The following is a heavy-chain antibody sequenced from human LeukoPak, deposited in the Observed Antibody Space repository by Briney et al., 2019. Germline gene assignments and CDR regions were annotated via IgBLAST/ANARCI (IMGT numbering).Heavy chain of an antibody. J-gene: IGHJ4*02. Sequence: ASVKVSCKASGYTFTSNYIHWVRQAPGQGLEWMGWISAYNGNTNYAQKLQGRVTMTTDTSTSTAYMELRSLRSDDTAVYYCARGETGYSSSWRDFDYWGQGTLVTVSS. CDR1: GYTFTSNY. D-gene: IGHD6-13*01. CDR3: ARGETGYSSSWRDFDY. CDR2: ISAYNGNT. V-gene: IGHV1-18*04.